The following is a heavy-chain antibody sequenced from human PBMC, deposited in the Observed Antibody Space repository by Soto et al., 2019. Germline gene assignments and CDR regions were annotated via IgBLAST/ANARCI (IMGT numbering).Heavy chain of an antibody. CDR2: IKSKTDGGTT. D-gene: IGHD1-26*01. J-gene: IGHJ4*02. CDR3: TTEEVVGATVDY. V-gene: IGHV3-15*01. CDR1: GFTFSNAW. Sequence: GGSLRLSCAASGFTFSNAWMSWVRQAPGKGLEWVGRIKSKTDGGTTDYAAPVKGRFTISRDDSKNTLYLQMNSLKTKDTAVYYCTTEEVVGATVDYWGQGTLVTVSS.